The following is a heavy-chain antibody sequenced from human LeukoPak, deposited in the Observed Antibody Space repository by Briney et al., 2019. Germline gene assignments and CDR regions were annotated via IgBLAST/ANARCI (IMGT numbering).Heavy chain of an antibody. D-gene: IGHD3-3*01. V-gene: IGHV3-21*01. CDR1: GFTFRSYS. CDR3: ARDRPSDFWSGYYYY. Sequence: GGSLRLSCAASGFTFRSYSMNWVRQAPGKGLEWVSSISSSSSYIYYADSVKGRFTISRDNAKSSLYLQMNCLRAEDTAVYYCARDRPSDFWSGYYYYWGQGTLVTVSS. J-gene: IGHJ4*02. CDR2: ISSSSSYI.